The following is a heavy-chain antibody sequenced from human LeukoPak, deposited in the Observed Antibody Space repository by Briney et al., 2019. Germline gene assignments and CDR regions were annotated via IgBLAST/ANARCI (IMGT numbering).Heavy chain of an antibody. CDR3: AREPTSSWSDFYTDYYGMDV. D-gene: IGHD3-3*01. CDR1: GGSISSYY. V-gene: IGHV4-59*01. Sequence: SETLSLTCTVSGGSISSYYWSWIRQPPGKGLEWIGYIYYSGSTNYNPSLKSRVTISVDTSKNQFSLKLSSVTAADTAVYYCAREPTSSWSDFYTDYYGMDVWGQGTTVTVS. CDR2: IYYSGST. J-gene: IGHJ6*02.